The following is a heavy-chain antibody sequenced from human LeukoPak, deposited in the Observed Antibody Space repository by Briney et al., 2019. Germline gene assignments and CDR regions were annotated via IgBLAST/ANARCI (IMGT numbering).Heavy chain of an antibody. D-gene: IGHD3-9*01. V-gene: IGHV3-74*01. CDR2: INGDGRNI. Sequence: PGGSLRLSCVASGFTFNWMHWVRQDPRKGLVWVSRINGDGRNINYADSVRGRFTISRDNAKNTLYLQMNTLRVEDTAVYYCTRDLMDYDVSTGLHHYMDVWGQGTTVTVSS. CDR1: GFTFNW. J-gene: IGHJ6*02. CDR3: TRDLMDYDVSTGLHHYMDV.